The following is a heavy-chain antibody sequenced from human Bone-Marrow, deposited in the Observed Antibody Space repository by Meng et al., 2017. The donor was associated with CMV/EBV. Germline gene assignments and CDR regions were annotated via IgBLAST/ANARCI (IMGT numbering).Heavy chain of an antibody. J-gene: IGHJ6*02. Sequence: GGSLRLSCAASGFTFSAYEMNWVRQAPGKGLEWVLYISSSGSTTYYADSVKGRFTISRDNAKKSLYLQMNSLRAEDTAVYYCARGRGDNWYYYGMDVWGQRTTVTVSS. CDR1: GFTFSAYE. CDR3: ARGRGDNWYYYGMDV. D-gene: IGHD1-1*01. V-gene: IGHV3-48*03. CDR2: ISSSGSTT.